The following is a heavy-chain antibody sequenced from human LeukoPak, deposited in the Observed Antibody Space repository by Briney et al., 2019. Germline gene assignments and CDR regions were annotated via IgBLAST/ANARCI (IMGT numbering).Heavy chain of an antibody. D-gene: IGHD2-8*02. CDR1: GGSFSGYY. CDR2: INHSGST. V-gene: IGHV4-34*01. J-gene: IGHJ6*04. Sequence: SETLSLTCAVYGGSFSGYYWSWIRQPPGKGLEWIGEINHSGSTNYNPSLTSRVTISVDTSKNQFSLKLSSVTAADTAVYYCARGTSGARYYYYGMDVWGKGTTVTVSS. CDR3: ARGTSGARYYYYGMDV.